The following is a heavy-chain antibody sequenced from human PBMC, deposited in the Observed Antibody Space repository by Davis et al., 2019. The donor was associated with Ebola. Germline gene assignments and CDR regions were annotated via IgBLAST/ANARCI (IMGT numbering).Heavy chain of an antibody. CDR2: ISYDGSNK. Sequence: GGSLRPSCAASGFTFSSYAMHWVRQAPGKGLEWVAVISYDGSNKYYADSVKGRFTISRDNSKNTLYLQMNSLRAEDTAVYYCARDNGMVYATYIAVAGPFDYWGQGTLVTVSS. J-gene: IGHJ4*02. V-gene: IGHV3-30*04. CDR1: GFTFSSYA. CDR3: ARDNGMVYATYIAVAGPFDY. D-gene: IGHD6-19*01.